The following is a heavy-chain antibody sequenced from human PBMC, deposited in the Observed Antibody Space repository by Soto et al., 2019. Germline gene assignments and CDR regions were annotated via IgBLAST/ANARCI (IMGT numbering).Heavy chain of an antibody. CDR3: ARDQREYSSSWYGFDY. J-gene: IGHJ4*02. V-gene: IGHV1-18*01. D-gene: IGHD6-13*01. CDR1: GYTFPSYG. Sequence: QVQLVQSGAEGKKPGASGKVSCKASGYTFPSYGISGVRQAPGQGLDGMGWISAYNGNTNYAQKLQGRVTMTTDTSTSTAYMELRSLRSDDTAVYYCARDQREYSSSWYGFDYWGQGTLVTVSS. CDR2: ISAYNGNT.